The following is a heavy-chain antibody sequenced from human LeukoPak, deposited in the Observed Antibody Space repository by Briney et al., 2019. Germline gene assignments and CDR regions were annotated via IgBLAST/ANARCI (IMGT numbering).Heavy chain of an antibody. CDR3: ARGWLQGFGY. Sequence: GSLRLSCAASGFTFSSYSMSWVRQAPGKGLEWVSSISSSSSYIYYADSVKGRFTISRDNAKNSLYLQMNSLRAEDTAVYYCARGWLQGFGYWGQGTLVTISS. CDR2: ISSSSSYI. V-gene: IGHV3-21*01. J-gene: IGHJ4*02. D-gene: IGHD5-24*01. CDR1: GFTFSSYS.